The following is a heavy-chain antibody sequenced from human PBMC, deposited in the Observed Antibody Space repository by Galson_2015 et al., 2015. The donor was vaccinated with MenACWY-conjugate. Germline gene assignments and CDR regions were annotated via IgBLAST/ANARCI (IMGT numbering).Heavy chain of an antibody. CDR2: SRNKASSYST. CDR3: TRGHAATRYFDS. CDR1: GFTFSDRY. Sequence: SLRLSCAGSGFTFSDRYMDWIRQAPGKGLEWVARSRNKASSYSTEYAASVKGRFTVSRDESGNTLYLEMSGLKSEDTAVYFCTRGHAATRYFDSWGQGTLGTVSS. V-gene: IGHV3-72*01. D-gene: IGHD1-1*01. J-gene: IGHJ4*02.